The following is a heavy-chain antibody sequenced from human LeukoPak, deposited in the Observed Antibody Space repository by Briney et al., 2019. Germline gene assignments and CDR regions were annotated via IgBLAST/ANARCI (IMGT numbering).Heavy chain of an antibody. J-gene: IGHJ2*01. D-gene: IGHD4-17*01. Sequence: PSETLSLTCTVFGGSISTYYWSWIRQPAGNGLEWIGRIHTSGTTHYNPSLQSRVTMSVDTSKNQFSLSLNSVTAADTAVYYCARDPGDTYHDWHFDLWGRGTVVTVPA. CDR3: ARDPGDTYHDWHFDL. CDR1: GGSISTYY. CDR2: IHTSGTT. V-gene: IGHV4-4*07.